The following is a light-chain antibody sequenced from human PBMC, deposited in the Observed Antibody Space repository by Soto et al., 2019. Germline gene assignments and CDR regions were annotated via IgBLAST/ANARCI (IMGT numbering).Light chain of an antibody. CDR3: QQFGDSLIT. V-gene: IGKV3-11*01. Sequence: SPARLSMSSGEIATVCIRASRTVGSYLAWYQQKPGQAPRLLIYDASNRATGIPARFSGSGSGTDFTLTISTLEPEDFAVYYSQQFGDSLITYGQGSRLEL. CDR1: RTVGSY. J-gene: IGKJ5*01. CDR2: DAS.